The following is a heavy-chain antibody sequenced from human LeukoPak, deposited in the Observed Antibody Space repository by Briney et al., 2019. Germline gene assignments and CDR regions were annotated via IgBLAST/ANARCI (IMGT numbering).Heavy chain of an antibody. J-gene: IGHJ4*02. D-gene: IGHD2-2*01. CDR3: ARGASARQDF. CDR1: GFTFSTYW. V-gene: IGHV3-74*01. CDR2: IYIDGSST. Sequence: GGSLRLSCAASGFTFSTYWMHWVRQAPGKGLVWVSRIYIDGSSTNYADSVKGRFTISRDNAKNTLYLQMDGLRADDTAVYYCARGASARQDFWGQGTLVTVSS.